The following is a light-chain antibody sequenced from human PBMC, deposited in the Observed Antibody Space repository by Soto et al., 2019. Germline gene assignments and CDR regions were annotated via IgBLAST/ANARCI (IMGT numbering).Light chain of an antibody. V-gene: IGLV2-8*01. CDR3: SSYAGNTNVV. CDR2: EVS. Sequence: QSALTQPPSASGSPGQSVTISCTGTSSDVGDYKFVSWYQQHPGKAPKLLIYEVSRRPSGVPDRFSGSKSGNTASLTVSGLQAEDEADYYCSSYAGNTNVVFGGGTSSPS. CDR1: SSDVGDYKF. J-gene: IGLJ2*01.